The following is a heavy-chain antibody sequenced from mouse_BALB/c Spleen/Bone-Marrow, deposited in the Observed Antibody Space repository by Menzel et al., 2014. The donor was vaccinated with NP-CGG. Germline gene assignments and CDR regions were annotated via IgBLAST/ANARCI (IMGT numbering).Heavy chain of an antibody. V-gene: IGHV1-74*01. CDR2: IDPSNNET. CDR3: ANYYGFWYFDV. D-gene: IGHD1-2*01. Sequence: QVQLQQPGPELVRPGASVKMSCRASGYTFTSYWMHWVKQRPGQGLAWIGMIDPSNNETRLNQKFKGKATLNVDKSSNTAYMQLSSLTSEDSAVYYCANYYGFWYFDVWGAGATVTVSS. CDR1: GYTFTSYW. J-gene: IGHJ1*01.